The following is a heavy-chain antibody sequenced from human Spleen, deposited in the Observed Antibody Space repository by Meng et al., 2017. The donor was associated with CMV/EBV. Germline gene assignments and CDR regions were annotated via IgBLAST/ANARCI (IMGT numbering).Heavy chain of an antibody. D-gene: IGHD4-17*01. CDR2: IYYSGST. CDR1: GGSISSYY. J-gene: IGHJ6*02. CDR3: ARGASHPFTVTTNYGMDV. Sequence: SETLSLTCTVSGGSISSYYWSWIRQPPGKELEWIGYIYYSGSTNYNPSLKSRVTISVDTSKNQFSLKLSSMTAADTAVYYCARGASHPFTVTTNYGMDVWGQGTTVTVSS. V-gene: IGHV4-59*01.